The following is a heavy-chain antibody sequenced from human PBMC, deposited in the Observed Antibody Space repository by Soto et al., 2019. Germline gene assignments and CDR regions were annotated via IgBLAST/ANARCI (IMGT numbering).Heavy chain of an antibody. Sequence: GGSLRLSCAASGFTFSSYNMHWVRQAPGKGLEWVALISYDGSNKYYADSVKGRFTISRDNSKNTLYLQMNSLRAEDTALYYCAKDKGITAQKYYFDYWGQGTLVTVSS. CDR2: ISYDGSNK. CDR3: AKDKGITAQKYYFDY. CDR1: GFTFSSYN. V-gene: IGHV3-30*18. D-gene: IGHD6-13*01. J-gene: IGHJ4*02.